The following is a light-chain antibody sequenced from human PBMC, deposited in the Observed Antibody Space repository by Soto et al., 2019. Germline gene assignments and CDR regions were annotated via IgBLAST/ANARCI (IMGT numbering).Light chain of an antibody. Sequence: QSVLTQPASVSGSPGQSITISCTGTSSDVGAYNYVSWYQQHPGKAPKLMIYEVSNRPSGVSNRFSGSKSSNTASLPISGLQAGDEAAYYCSSYTSSSTWLFGGGTKLTVL. V-gene: IGLV2-14*03. CDR2: EVS. CDR3: SSYTSSSTWL. CDR1: SSDVGAYNY. J-gene: IGLJ3*02.